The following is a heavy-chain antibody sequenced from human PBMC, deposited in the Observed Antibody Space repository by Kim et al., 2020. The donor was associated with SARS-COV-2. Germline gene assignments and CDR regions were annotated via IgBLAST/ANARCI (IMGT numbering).Heavy chain of an antibody. CDR3: AKVTSGSSDWFEYFQH. Sequence: GGSLRLSCAASGFTFNNYAMSWVRQAPGKGLEWDSGIRNSGGSTEYADSVKGRFSISRDNSKNTLYLQMDSLRAEDTAVYYCAKVTSGSSDWFEYFQHWGQGTLVTVSS. V-gene: IGHV3-23*01. J-gene: IGHJ1*01. CDR2: IRNSGGST. D-gene: IGHD6-19*01. CDR1: GFTFNNYA.